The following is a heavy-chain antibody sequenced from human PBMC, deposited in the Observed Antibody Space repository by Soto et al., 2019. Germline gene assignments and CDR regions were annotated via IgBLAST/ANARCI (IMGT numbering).Heavy chain of an antibody. D-gene: IGHD3-22*01. CDR1: GFTFNNYV. CDR2: ISRSGSGSP. J-gene: IGHJ4*02. V-gene: IGHV3-23*01. CDR3: ARGRYFDGGDYWVANLAFDY. Sequence: EVQLLESGGGLLQPGGSLRLSCAASGFTFNNYVMNWVRQAPGKGLEWVSSISRSGSGSPYYSDSVKGRFTISRDNSKNTLSLKMNNLRAEDTAVYFCARGRYFDGGDYWVANLAFDYWGQGTLVTVSS.